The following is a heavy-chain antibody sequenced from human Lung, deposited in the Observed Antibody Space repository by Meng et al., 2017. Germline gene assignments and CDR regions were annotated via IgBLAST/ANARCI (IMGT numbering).Heavy chain of an antibody. CDR1: GYTFTTYT. D-gene: IGHD2/OR15-2a*01. V-gene: IGHV7-4-1*02. CDR3: ARGGDFDP. CDR2: ISTNTGNP. J-gene: IGHJ5*02. Sequence: QVQLVQSGSEFKKPGASVKVSCKASGYTFTTYTINWVRQAHGRGLEWMGWISTNTGNPTYVQGFTGRFVFSLDTSVSTAYLQISSLEAAVTAVYYCARGGDFDPWGQGTLVTVSS.